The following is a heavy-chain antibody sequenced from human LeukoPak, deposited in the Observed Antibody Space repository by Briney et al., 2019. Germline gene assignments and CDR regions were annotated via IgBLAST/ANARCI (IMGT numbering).Heavy chain of an antibody. CDR3: VRGKVVRGSIFGSGWFDP. CDR2: ISSTSSGGYM. V-gene: IGHV3-21*03. CDR1: GFIFSYYY. D-gene: IGHD3-10*01. J-gene: IGHJ5*02. Sequence: PGGSLRLSCAASGFIFSYYYMHWVRQAPGKGLEWVSSISSTSSGGYMYYADSVKGRFTISRDNAQKSLYLKMNSLRAEDTAVYYCVRGKVVRGSIFGSGWFDPWGQGTLVTVSS.